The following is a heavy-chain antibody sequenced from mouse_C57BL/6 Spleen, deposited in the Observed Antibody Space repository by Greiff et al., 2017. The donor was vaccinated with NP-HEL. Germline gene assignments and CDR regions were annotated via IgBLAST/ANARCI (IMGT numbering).Heavy chain of an antibody. D-gene: IGHD1-1*01. V-gene: IGHV1-59*01. CDR3: ARDYYGSEAWFAY. CDR2: IDPSDSYT. J-gene: IGHJ3*01. Sequence: QVQLQQPGAELVRPGTSVKLSCKASGYTFTSYWMHWVKQRPGQGLEWIGVIDPSDSYTNYNQNFKGKATLTVDTSPSKAYMQLSSLTSEDSADYYCARDYYGSEAWFAYWGQGTLVTVSA. CDR1: GYTFTSYW.